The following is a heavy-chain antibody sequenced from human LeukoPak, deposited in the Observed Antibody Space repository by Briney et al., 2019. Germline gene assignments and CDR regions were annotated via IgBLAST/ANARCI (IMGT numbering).Heavy chain of an antibody. CDR1: GYSFTSYW. D-gene: IGHD2-2*01. J-gene: IGHJ5*02. V-gene: IGHV5-51*07. Sequence: GESLKISCKGSGYSFTSYWIGWVHQMPGKGLEWMGIIYPGDSDTRYSPSFQGQVTISADKSITTAYLQWSSLTASDTAIYYCARLVQIPAATNWFDPWGQGTLVTVSS. CDR2: IYPGDSDT. CDR3: ARLVQIPAATNWFDP.